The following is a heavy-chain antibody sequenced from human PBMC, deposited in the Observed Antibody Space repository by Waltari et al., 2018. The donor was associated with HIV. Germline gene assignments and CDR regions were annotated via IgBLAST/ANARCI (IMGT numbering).Heavy chain of an antibody. V-gene: IGHV3-7*01. CDR3: ARDGVAAGIYFDK. CDR1: GFTFSSHW. Sequence: EVQLVESGGGLVQPGGSLRLSCAASGFTFSSHWMSWVPQAPGKGLEWVANINQDGGEKNYVDSVKGRFTISRDNAKNSLYLQLNSLRAEDTAVYYCARDGVAAGIYFDKWGQGTLVTVSS. CDR2: INQDGGEK. D-gene: IGHD6-13*01. J-gene: IGHJ4*02.